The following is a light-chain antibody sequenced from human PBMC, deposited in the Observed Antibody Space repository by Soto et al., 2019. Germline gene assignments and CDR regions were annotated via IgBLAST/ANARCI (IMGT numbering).Light chain of an antibody. CDR2: TAS. Sequence: EIVLTQSPATLSLSPGERATFSCRASQSVSSYLAWYQQKPGQAPRLLIYTASNRATGIPARFSGSGSGTDFTLTISSLEPEDFAVYYCQQRSNWPLTFGGGTKVEIK. V-gene: IGKV3-11*01. CDR1: QSVSSY. J-gene: IGKJ4*01. CDR3: QQRSNWPLT.